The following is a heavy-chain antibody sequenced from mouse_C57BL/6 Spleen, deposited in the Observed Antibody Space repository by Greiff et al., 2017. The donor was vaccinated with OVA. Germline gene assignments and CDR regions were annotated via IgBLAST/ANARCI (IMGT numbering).Heavy chain of an antibody. Sequence: EVKVVESGGGLVKPGGSLKLSCAASGFTFSSYTMSWVRQTPEKRLEWVATISGGGGNTYYPDSVKGRFTISRDNAKNTLYLQMSSLRSEDTALYYCARLGLRRDYAMDYWGQGTSVTVSS. V-gene: IGHV5-9*01. J-gene: IGHJ4*01. D-gene: IGHD2-4*01. CDR2: ISGGGGNT. CDR3: ARLGLRRDYAMDY. CDR1: GFTFSSYT.